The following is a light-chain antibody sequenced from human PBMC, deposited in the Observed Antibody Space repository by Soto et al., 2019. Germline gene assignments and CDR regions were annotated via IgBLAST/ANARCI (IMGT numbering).Light chain of an antibody. CDR1: SSDVGNYNY. CDR3: GSFTGSYYV. Sequence: QSVLTQPASVSGSPGQSITISCTGTSSDVGNYNYVSWYQQHPGKAPKLMIFGVSNRPSGVSNRFSGSKSGDTASLTISGLQAEDEADYHCGSFTGSYYVFGTGTKVTVL. V-gene: IGLV2-14*01. CDR2: GVS. J-gene: IGLJ1*01.